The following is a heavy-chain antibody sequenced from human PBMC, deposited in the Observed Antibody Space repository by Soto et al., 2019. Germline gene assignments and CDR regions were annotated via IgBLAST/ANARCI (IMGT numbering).Heavy chain of an antibody. Sequence: SVKGSLKGSGGTFRSHAISWGGQAPGQGLEWMGGIIPIFGTANYAQKFQGRVTITADKSTGTAYMELSSLRSEDTAVYYCARGKYSSVSDYWGQGTLVTVSS. CDR2: IIPIFGTA. V-gene: IGHV1-69*06. CDR3: ARGKYSSVSDY. CDR1: GGTFRSHA. D-gene: IGHD6-19*01. J-gene: IGHJ4*02.